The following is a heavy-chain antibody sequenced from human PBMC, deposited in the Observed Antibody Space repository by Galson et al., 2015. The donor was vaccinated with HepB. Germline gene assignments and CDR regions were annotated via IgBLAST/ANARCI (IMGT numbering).Heavy chain of an antibody. D-gene: IGHD2-2*01. J-gene: IGHJ5*02. V-gene: IGHV1-46*03. CDR1: GYTFTSYY. CDR3: ARGVRDIVVVPAAAGAWFDP. Sequence: SVKVSCKASGYTFTSYYMHWVRQAPGQGLEWMGIINPSGGSTSYAQKFQGRVTMTRDTSTSTVYMELSSLRSEDTAVYYCARGVRDIVVVPAAAGAWFDPWGQGTLVTVSS. CDR2: INPSGGST.